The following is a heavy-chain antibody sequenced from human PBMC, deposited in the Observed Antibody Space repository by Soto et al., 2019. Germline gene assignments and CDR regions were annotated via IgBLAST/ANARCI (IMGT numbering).Heavy chain of an antibody. V-gene: IGHV2-5*01. CDR2: VYWHDDK. D-gene: IGHD1-1*01. CDR3: VRVMSTDTTGYFDY. CDR1: GFSLTTPGLG. J-gene: IGHJ4*02. Sequence: QITLKHSGPTLVKPTQTLTLTCTVSGFSLTTPGLGVGWIRQPPGKALEWLTLVYWHDDKRDSSSLRDRLTIARDTSNNQVVLSMTNIVPEDSATSFCVRVMSTDTTGYFDYWGQGILVTVSS.